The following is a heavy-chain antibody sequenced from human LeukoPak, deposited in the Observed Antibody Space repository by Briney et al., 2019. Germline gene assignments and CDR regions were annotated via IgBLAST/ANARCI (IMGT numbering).Heavy chain of an antibody. D-gene: IGHD6-19*01. CDR1: GFTFSSYS. V-gene: IGHV3-21*01. CDR3: ARDPGSAQWLDRGVWFDP. J-gene: IGHJ5*02. CDR2: ISSSSYI. Sequence: GGSLRLSCAASGFTFSSYSMNWVRQAPGKGLEWVSSISSSSYIYCADSVKGRFTISRDNAKNSLYLQMNSLRAEDTAVYYCARDPGSAQWLDRGVWFDPWGQGTLVTVSS.